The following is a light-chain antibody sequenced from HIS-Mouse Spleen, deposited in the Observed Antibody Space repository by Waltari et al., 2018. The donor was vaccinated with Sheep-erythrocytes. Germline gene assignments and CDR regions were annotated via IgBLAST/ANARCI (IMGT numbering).Light chain of an antibody. J-gene: IGLJ3*02. Sequence: QSVLTQPPSASGTPGQRVTISCSGSRSNIGSNTVNWYQQPPGTAPKPLIYSNNQRPSGVPDRFSGSKSGTSASLAISGLQSEDEADYYCAAWDDSLNVLVFGGGTKLTVL. CDR2: SNN. V-gene: IGLV1-44*01. CDR3: AAWDDSLNVLV. CDR1: RSNIGSNT.